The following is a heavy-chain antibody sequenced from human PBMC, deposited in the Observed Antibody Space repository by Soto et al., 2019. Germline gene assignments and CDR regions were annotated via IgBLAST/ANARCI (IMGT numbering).Heavy chain of an antibody. D-gene: IGHD6-25*01. Sequence: QVQLVHSGAEVKKPGSSVKVSCKASGGTFSSYTISWVRQAPGQGLEWMGRIIPILGIANYAQKFQGRVTITADKSTSTAYMELSSLRSEDTAVYYCARSGYGDYYYYGMDVWGQGTTVTVSS. V-gene: IGHV1-69*02. CDR3: ARSGYGDYYYYGMDV. J-gene: IGHJ6*02. CDR1: GGTFSSYT. CDR2: IIPILGIA.